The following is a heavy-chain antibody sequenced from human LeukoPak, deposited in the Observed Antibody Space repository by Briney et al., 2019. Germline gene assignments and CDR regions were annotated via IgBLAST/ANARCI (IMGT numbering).Heavy chain of an antibody. J-gene: IGHJ4*02. D-gene: IGHD2-15*01. CDR1: GYTFTNYY. Sequence: GASVKVSCKAAGYTFTNYYMQWVRQAPGQGLEWMGIINPRDGSTSYAQKFQGRVTVTRDTSTSTVYMELSSQRAEDTAVYYCARVYCSGGSCYEFDFWGQGTLVTVSS. CDR3: ARVYCSGGSCYEFDF. CDR2: INPRDGST. V-gene: IGHV1-46*03.